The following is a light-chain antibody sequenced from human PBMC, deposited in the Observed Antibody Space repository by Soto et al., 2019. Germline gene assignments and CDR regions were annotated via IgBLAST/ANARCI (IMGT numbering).Light chain of an antibody. CDR2: STN. V-gene: IGLV8-61*01. J-gene: IGLJ2*01. CDR3: VLYMGSGISV. Sequence: QTVVTQEPSFSVSPGGTVTLTCGLSSGSVSTNYYPSWYQQTPGQAPRTLIYSTNTRSSGVPDRCSGSILGNKAALTIAGAQADDESDYYCVLYMGSGISVFGGGTKLTVL. CDR1: SGSVSTNYY.